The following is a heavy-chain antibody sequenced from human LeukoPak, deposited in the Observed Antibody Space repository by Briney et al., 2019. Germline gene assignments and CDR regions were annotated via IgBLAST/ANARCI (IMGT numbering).Heavy chain of an antibody. J-gene: IGHJ3*02. V-gene: IGHV1-2*02. CDR2: INPISGAT. Sequence: GASVKVSCKASGYSFIAYYMHWVRQAPGQGLEWMGWINPISGATNYAQKFQGRVTMTVDTSIHTAYMDLSSLRSEDTAVYYCARGASGPPKLRYFAWLLLGDAFDIWGQGTMVTVSS. D-gene: IGHD3-9*01. CDR1: GYSFIAYY. CDR3: ARGASGPPKLRYFAWLLLGDAFDI.